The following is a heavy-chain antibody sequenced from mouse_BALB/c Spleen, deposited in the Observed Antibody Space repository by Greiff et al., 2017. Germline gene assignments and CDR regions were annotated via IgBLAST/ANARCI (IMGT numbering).Heavy chain of an antibody. J-gene: IGHJ4*01. Sequence: VQLKESGGGLVQPGGSLRLSCATSGFTFTDYYMSWVRQPPGKALEWLGFIRNKANGYTTEYSASVKGRFTISRDNSQSILYLQMNTLRAEDSATYYCARDLSYYGNPYYAMDYWGQGTSVTASS. CDR1: GFTFTDYY. D-gene: IGHD2-10*01. CDR3: ARDLSYYGNPYYAMDY. CDR2: IRNKANGYTT. V-gene: IGHV7-3*02.